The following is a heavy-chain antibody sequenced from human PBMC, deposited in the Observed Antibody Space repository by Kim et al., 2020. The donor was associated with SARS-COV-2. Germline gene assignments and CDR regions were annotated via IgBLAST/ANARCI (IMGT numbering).Heavy chain of an antibody. J-gene: IGHJ4*02. CDR3: ATGPSGWYDF. CDR2: VNPYSGNS. Sequence: ASVKVSCRASGYTITSYDINWVRQATGQGPEWMGWVNPYSGNSGYAQKFQGRLKMTTNTAINTAYMELSSLRSDDTAVYYCATGPSGWYDFWGQGTLVTVPS. CDR1: GYTITSYD. V-gene: IGHV1-8*01. D-gene: IGHD6-19*01.